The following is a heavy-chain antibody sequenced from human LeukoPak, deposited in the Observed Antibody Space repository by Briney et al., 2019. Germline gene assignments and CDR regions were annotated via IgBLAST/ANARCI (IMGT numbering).Heavy chain of an antibody. D-gene: IGHD6-19*01. CDR1: RFTFSSYA. V-gene: IGHV3-64*01. CDR2: ISSNGGST. CDR3: ARGVLARGSSGWYFDY. Sequence: GGSLRLSCAASRFTFSSYAMHWVRQAPGKGLEYVSAISSNGGSTYYANSVKGRFTISRDNFKNTLYLQMGSLRAEDMAVYYCARGVLARGSSGWYFDYWGQGTLVTVSS. J-gene: IGHJ4*02.